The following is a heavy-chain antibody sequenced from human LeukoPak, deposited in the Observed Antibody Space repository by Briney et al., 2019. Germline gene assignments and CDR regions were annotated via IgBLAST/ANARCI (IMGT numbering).Heavy chain of an antibody. CDR3: ARDRSDDNWWYVGSH. CDR2: IYYSGST. V-gene: IGHV4-59*01. Sequence: PSETLSLTCTVSGGSISSYYWSWIRQPPGKGLEWIGYIYYSGSTNYNPSLKSRVTISVDTSKNQFSLKLSSVTAADTAVYYCARDRSDDNWWYVGSHWGQGTLVTVSS. J-gene: IGHJ4*02. D-gene: IGHD2-8*02. CDR1: GGSISSYY.